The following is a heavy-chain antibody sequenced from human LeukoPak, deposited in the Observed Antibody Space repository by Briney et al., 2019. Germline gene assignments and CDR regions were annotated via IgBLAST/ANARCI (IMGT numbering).Heavy chain of an antibody. CDR2: IIPIFGTA. D-gene: IGHD5-12*01. Sequence: GASVKVSCKASGGIFSSYAISWVRQAPGQGLEWMGGIIPIFGTANYAQKFQGRVTITTDESTSTAYMELSSLRSEDTAVYYCAMASGYSGYARGRYWGQGTLVTVSS. CDR3: AMASGYSGYARGRY. CDR1: GGIFSSYA. V-gene: IGHV1-69*05. J-gene: IGHJ4*02.